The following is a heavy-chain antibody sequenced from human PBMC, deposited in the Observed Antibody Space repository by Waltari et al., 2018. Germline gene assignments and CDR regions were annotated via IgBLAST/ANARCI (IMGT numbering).Heavy chain of an antibody. J-gene: IGHJ1*01. V-gene: IGHV3-53*01. CDR2: FHSGGST. CDR3: ARDVYSSSGRYFQH. Sequence: VQLVQSGGGLIQPGGSLRLSCAASGFTVSSNYMSWVRQAPGKGLEWVSFFHSGGSTYYADAVKGRFTISRDNAKNTLYLKTNSLRAEDTAVYYCARDVYSSSGRYFQHWGQGTLVTVSS. D-gene: IGHD6-13*01. CDR1: GFTVSSNY.